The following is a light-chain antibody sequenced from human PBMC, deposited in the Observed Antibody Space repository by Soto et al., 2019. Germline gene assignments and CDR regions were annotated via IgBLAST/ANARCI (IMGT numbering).Light chain of an antibody. Sequence: DIQMTQSPSTLSASVGDRVTITCRASESISSYLAWYQEKPGKAPKLLIYKASALESGVPSRFSGRGAGTKVTLTISSLQPDDVATYFCQEYKTYSHTFGQGTKLEI. CDR3: QEYKTYSHT. CDR2: KAS. CDR1: ESISSY. V-gene: IGKV1-5*03. J-gene: IGKJ2*01.